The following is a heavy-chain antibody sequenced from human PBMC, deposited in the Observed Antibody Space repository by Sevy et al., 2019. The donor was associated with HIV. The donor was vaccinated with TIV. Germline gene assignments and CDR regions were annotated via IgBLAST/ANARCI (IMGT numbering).Heavy chain of an antibody. J-gene: IGHJ4*02. CDR1: GFTFSNYD. CDR3: SRESIDYNIPFEY. V-gene: IGHV3-30*02. Sequence: GGSLRLSCAASGFTFSNYDMHWVRQTPGKGLEWVALIRSRGDNQYYADSVKGRFTVSRDNSKNTLYLLMNSLRGEVTAVYYCSRESIDYNIPFEYWGQGTLVTVSS. D-gene: IGHD1-20*01. CDR2: IRSRGDNQ.